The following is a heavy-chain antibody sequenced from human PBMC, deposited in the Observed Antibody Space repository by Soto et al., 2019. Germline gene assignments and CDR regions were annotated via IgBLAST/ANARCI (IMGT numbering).Heavy chain of an antibody. V-gene: IGHV3-30-3*01. CDR1: GFTFSSYA. CDR2: ISYDGSNK. J-gene: IGHJ6*02. CDR3: ARDRMQWLASSGYYYYGMDV. Sequence: GGSLRLSCAASGFTFSSYAMHWVRQAPGKGLEWVAVISYDGSNKYYADSVKGRFTISRDNSKNTLYLQMNSLRAEDTAVYYCARDRMQWLASSGYYYYGMDVWGQGTTVTVSS. D-gene: IGHD6-19*01.